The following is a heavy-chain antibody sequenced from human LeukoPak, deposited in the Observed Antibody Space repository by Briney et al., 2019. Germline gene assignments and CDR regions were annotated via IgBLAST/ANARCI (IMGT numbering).Heavy chain of an antibody. J-gene: IGHJ5*02. CDR3: ATRVGAANWFDP. V-gene: IGHV3-30*14. Sequence: PGGSLRLSCAASGFTFSSYAMHWVRQAPGKGLEWVAVISYDGSNKYYADSVKGRFIISRDNSQNTLYLQMNSLRVEDTAVYYCATRVGAANWFDPWGQGALVTVSS. CDR1: GFTFSSYA. D-gene: IGHD1-26*01. CDR2: ISYDGSNK.